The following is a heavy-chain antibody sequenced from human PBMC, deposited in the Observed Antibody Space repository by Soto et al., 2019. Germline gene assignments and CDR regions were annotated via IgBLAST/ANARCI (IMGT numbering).Heavy chain of an antibody. J-gene: IGHJ4*02. CDR3: AKSLFANTTEGAN. V-gene: IGHV3-23*01. D-gene: IGHD1-26*01. CDR1: GFTFSKNY. Sequence: GGSLRLSCAASGFTFSKNYVTWVRQAPGKGLEWISTISGSGGTSYYADSVKGRFTISKDNSKNTGYLQMDILGGEDTAIYYCAKSLFANTTEGANWGQGTLVTVSS. CDR2: ISGSGGTS.